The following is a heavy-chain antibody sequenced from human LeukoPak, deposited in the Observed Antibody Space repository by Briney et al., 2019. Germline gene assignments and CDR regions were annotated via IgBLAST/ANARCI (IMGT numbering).Heavy chain of an antibody. D-gene: IGHD3-16*01. CDR1: GLTFSTYW. J-gene: IGHJ2*01. V-gene: IGHV3-74*01. CDR2: IKFDGSRA. CDR3: VTGHYDSRMYFDL. Sequence: GGSLRFSCTASGLTFSTYWVHWVRQAPGKGLVWVSQIKFDGSRASYADSVKGRFTISRDNAKNTLYLQMNTLGTEDTAVYYCVTGHYDSRMYFDLWGRGTLVTVSS.